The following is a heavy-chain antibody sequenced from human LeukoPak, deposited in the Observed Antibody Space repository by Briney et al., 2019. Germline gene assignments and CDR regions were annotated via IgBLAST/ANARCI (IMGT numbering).Heavy chain of an antibody. CDR1: GYTFTSYG. V-gene: IGHV1-18*01. Sequence: ASVTVSCKASGYTFTSYGISWVRQAPGQGLEWMGWISAYNGNTNYAQELQGRVTMTTDTSTSTAYMELRSLRSDDTAVYYCASAGHAQSTFYDFWSFTPYSHMDVWGQGTTVTVSS. J-gene: IGHJ6*02. CDR2: ISAYNGNT. CDR3: ASAGHAQSTFYDFWSFTPYSHMDV. D-gene: IGHD3-3*01.